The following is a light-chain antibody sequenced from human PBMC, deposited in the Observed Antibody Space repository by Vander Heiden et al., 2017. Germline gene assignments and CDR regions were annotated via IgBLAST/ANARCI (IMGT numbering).Light chain of an antibody. J-gene: IGKJ2*01. V-gene: IGKV3-15*01. CDR2: RAS. Sequence: EIVMTQSPATLSLSPGERATLSCRASQSVSDNLAWYQQKGGQTPRLLIARASTRATGIPARFRASGSGTDFSLTISSLQSEDFALYYCQQYDEWPYTFGQGTKLEIK. CDR1: QSVSDN. CDR3: QQYDEWPYT.